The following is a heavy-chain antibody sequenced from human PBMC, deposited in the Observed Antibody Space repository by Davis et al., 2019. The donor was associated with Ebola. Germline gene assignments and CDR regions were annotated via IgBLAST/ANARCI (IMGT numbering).Heavy chain of an antibody. J-gene: IGHJ4*02. Sequence: SETLSLTCAVSGGSISSSNWWSWVRQPPGKGLEWIGEINHSGSTNYNPSLKSRVTISVDTSKNQFSLKLSSVTAADTAVYYCARHGPGLLWFGESVDWGQGTLVTVSS. V-gene: IGHV4-4*02. CDR2: INHSGST. CDR3: ARHGPGLLWFGESVD. D-gene: IGHD3-10*01. CDR1: GGSISSSNW.